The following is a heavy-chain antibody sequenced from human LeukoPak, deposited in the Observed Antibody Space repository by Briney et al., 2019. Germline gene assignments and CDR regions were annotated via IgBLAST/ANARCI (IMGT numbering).Heavy chain of an antibody. CDR2: IIPILGIA. J-gene: IGHJ6*02. Sequence: SVKVSCKASGYTFTGYYMHWVRQAPGQGLEWMGRIIPILGIANYAQKFQGRVTITADKSTSTAYMELSSLRSEDTAVYYCAREGRRDGYNFDYYYYGMDVWGQGTTVTVSS. D-gene: IGHD5-12*01. V-gene: IGHV1-69*04. CDR1: GYTFTGYY. CDR3: AREGRRDGYNFDYYYYGMDV.